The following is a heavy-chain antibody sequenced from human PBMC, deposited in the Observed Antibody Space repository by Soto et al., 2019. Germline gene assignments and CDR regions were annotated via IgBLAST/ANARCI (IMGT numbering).Heavy chain of an antibody. D-gene: IGHD5-12*01. Sequence: EVQLLESGGGLVQPGGSLRLSCAASGFTIDSSGMSWVRQAPGKGLEWVSGMSGSGGGTYYVDSVKGRFTISRDSSKSTLYLQMSSLRAEDTAVYYCAKARSGYNLGAFDIWGQGTMVSVSS. CDR1: GFTIDSSG. V-gene: IGHV3-23*01. CDR2: MSGSGGGT. J-gene: IGHJ3*02. CDR3: AKARSGYNLGAFDI.